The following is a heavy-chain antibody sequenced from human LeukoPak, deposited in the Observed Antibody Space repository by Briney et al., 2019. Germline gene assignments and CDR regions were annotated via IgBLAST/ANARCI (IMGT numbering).Heavy chain of an antibody. V-gene: IGHV3-30*02. CDR3: AKDSGRYCSSTSCPWEYFQH. Sequence: PGGSLRLSCAASGFTFSSYAMHWVRQAPGRGLEWVAFIRYDGSNKYYADSVKGRFTISRDNSKNTLYLQMNSLRAEDTAVYYCAKDSGRYCSSTSCPWEYFQHWGQGTLVTVSS. J-gene: IGHJ1*01. D-gene: IGHD2-2*01. CDR1: GFTFSSYA. CDR2: IRYDGSNK.